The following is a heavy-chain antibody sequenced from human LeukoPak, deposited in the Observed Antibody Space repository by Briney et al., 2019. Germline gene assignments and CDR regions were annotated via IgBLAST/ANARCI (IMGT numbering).Heavy chain of an antibody. CDR3: ARGRAATGFHWFDP. Sequence: ASVKVSCKASGYTFTGYYMHWVRQAPGQGLEWMGWINPNSGGTNYAQKLQGRVTMTTDTSTSTAYMELRSLRSDDTAVYYCARGRAATGFHWFDPWGQGTLVTVSS. V-gene: IGHV1-2*02. CDR1: GYTFTGYY. J-gene: IGHJ5*02. D-gene: IGHD2-15*01. CDR2: INPNSGGT.